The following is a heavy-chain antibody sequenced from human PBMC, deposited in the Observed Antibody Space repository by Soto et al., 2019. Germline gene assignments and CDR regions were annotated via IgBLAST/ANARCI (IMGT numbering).Heavy chain of an antibody. J-gene: IGHJ4*02. V-gene: IGHV3-23*01. CDR3: ANVPIVVVTARYDY. D-gene: IGHD2-21*02. CDR1: GFTFSSYA. Sequence: GGSLRLSCAASGFTFSSYAMSWVRQAPGKGLEWVSAISGSGGSTYYADSVKGRFTISRDNSKNTLYLQMNSLRAEDTAVYYCANVPIVVVTARYDYWGQGTLVTVSS. CDR2: ISGSGGST.